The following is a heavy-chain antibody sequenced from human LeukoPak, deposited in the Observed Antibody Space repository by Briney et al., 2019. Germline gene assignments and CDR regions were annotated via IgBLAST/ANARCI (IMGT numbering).Heavy chain of an antibody. CDR3: ARGRPLYSSSWYGGWFDP. D-gene: IGHD6-13*01. J-gene: IGHJ5*02. CDR1: GGSISSSSYY. CDR2: INHSGST. Sequence: SETLSLTCTVSGGSISSSSYYWGWIRQPPGKGLEWIGEINHSGSTNYNPSLKSRVTISVDTSKNQFSLKLSSVTAADTAVYYCARGRPLYSSSWYGGWFDPWGQGTLVTVSS. V-gene: IGHV4-39*07.